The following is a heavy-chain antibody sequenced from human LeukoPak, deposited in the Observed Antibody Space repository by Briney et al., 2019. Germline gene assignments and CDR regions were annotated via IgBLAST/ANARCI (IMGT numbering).Heavy chain of an antibody. CDR2: IYHSGTTYSGST. D-gene: IGHD4-11*01. J-gene: IGHJ4*02. V-gene: IGHV4-59*12. CDR1: GASMSNYY. CDR3: ARLSTVTTSFDY. Sequence: SETLSLTCNVSGASMSNYYWVWIRQPPGKGLEWIGSIYHSGTTYSGSTYYNPSLKSRVTMSVDTSKNQFSLKLSSVTAADTAVYYCARLSTVTTSFDYWGQGTLVTVSS.